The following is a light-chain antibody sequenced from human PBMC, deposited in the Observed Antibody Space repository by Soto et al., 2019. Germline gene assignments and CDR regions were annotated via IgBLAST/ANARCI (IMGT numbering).Light chain of an antibody. V-gene: IGLV2-14*01. CDR2: EVS. J-gene: IGLJ1*01. CDR1: TSDVGGYNY. CDR3: NSFTSAYTFV. Sequence: QSVLTQPASVSGSPGQSITISCTGTTSDVGGYNYVSWYQQHPGKAPKLMIYEVSHRPSGVSNRFSGSKSGTTASLTISGLQAEDEADYYCNSFTSAYTFVFGTGTKVTVL.